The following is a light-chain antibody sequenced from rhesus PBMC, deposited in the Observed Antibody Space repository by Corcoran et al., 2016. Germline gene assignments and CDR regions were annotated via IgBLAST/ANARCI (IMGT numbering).Light chain of an antibody. CDR3: QQHNSYPFT. J-gene: IGKJ3*01. CDR1: QGISQY. Sequence: DIQMTQSPSSLSASVGDTVTITCQASQGISQYLAWYQQQPGKALKLLIYDASTLPSGGPSRFSVSGSGTEFTLSISSLQPEDFATYYCQQHNSYPFTFGPGTKLDIK. V-gene: IGKV1-25*01. CDR2: DAS.